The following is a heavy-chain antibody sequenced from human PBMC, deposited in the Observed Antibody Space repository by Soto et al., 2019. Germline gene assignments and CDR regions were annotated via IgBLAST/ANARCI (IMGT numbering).Heavy chain of an antibody. D-gene: IGHD2-15*01. CDR2: ISSSGSTI. Sequence: LRLSCAASGFTFSDYYMSWIRQAPGKGLEWVSYISSSGSTIYYADSVKGRFTISRDNAKNSLYLQMNSLRAEDTAVYYCARAPVVAVAATYFQHWGQGTLVTVSS. CDR3: ARAPVVAVAATYFQH. V-gene: IGHV3-11*01. CDR1: GFTFSDYY. J-gene: IGHJ1*01.